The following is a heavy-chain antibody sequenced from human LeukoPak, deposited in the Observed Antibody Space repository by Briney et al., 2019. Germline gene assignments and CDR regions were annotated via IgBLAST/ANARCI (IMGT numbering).Heavy chain of an antibody. CDR2: IYHIGST. D-gene: IGHD2-2*03. V-gene: IGHV4-38-2*01. CDR1: GYSISRGYY. Sequence: PSETLSLTCGVSGYSISRGYYWAWIRQPPGKGLEWIGTIYHIGSTYYNPSLESRVTISVDTSKNEFSLNLNSVTAADTAVYYWAGAGWIRAGGIDYWGQGALVTVSS. CDR3: AGAGWIRAGGIDY. J-gene: IGHJ4*02.